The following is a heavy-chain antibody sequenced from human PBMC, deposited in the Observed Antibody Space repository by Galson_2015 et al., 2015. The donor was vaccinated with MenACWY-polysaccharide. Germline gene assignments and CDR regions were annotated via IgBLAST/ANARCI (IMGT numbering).Heavy chain of an antibody. J-gene: IGHJ5*02. D-gene: IGHD6-19*01. Sequence: SLRLSCAAAGFNFNIHTMHWVRQAPGKGLEWVALISSDGDDKYYADSVKGRFTISRDNHKNMVFLEMNSLRAEDTAVYYCVRDGGGGNGWYWFDLWGQG. CDR2: ISSDGDDK. V-gene: IGHV3-30-3*01. CDR3: VRDGGGGNGWYWFDL. CDR1: GFNFNIHT.